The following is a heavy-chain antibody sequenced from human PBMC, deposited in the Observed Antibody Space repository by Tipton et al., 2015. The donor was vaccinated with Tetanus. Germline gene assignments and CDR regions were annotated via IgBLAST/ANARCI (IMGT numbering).Heavy chain of an antibody. CDR1: GFTFRSYG. D-gene: IGHD2-21*01. CDR2: LWFDGGDE. V-gene: IGHV3-33*01. CDR3: ATRGEARANWFGS. J-gene: IGHJ5*01. Sequence: SGFTFRSYGMHWVRQAPGKGLEWVAVLWFDGGDEYYADSVKGRFVVSRDNAKNSLYLQMNTLRDDDTAVYYCATRGEARANWFGSWGQGTRVTVSS.